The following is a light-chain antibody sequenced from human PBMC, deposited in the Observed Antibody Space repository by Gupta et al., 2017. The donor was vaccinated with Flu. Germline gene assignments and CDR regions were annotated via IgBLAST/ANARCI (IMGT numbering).Light chain of an antibody. CDR3: QQYNSYPWT. CDR1: QTISSW. CDR2: KAS. J-gene: IGKJ1*01. Sequence: PSTLSASVGDRVTITCRASQTISSWLAWYQQKPGKAPKLLIYKASSLESGVPSRFSGSSSGTEFTLTISSLQPDDFATYYCQQYNSYPWTFGQGTKVEIK. V-gene: IGKV1-5*03.